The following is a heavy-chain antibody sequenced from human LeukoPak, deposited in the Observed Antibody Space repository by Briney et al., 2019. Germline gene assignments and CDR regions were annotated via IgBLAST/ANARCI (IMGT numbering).Heavy chain of an antibody. D-gene: IGHD2-15*01. Sequence: PGRSLRLSCAASGFTFSNFAIHWVRQAPGKGLERVAVILYDGRNEYYGDSVEGRFTISRDNSKNTVYLEMNSLRAEDTAVYYCAKDLMKTGYCSGASCYGRTDWGQGTLVTVSS. CDR1: GFTFSNFA. V-gene: IGHV3-30*18. CDR2: ILYDGRNE. J-gene: IGHJ4*02. CDR3: AKDLMKTGYCSGASCYGRTD.